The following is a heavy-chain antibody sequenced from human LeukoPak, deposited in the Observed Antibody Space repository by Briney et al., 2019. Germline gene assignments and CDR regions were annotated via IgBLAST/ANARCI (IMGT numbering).Heavy chain of an antibody. J-gene: IGHJ6*02. V-gene: IGHV3-30*02. Sequence: GGSLRLSCAVSGFTPSNSRMHWVRQAPGKGLEWVAVIWYDGSNKYYADSVKGRFTISRDNSKNTLYLQMSSLRAEDTAVYYCAKEYQYSSPGHYYYYGMDVWGQGTTVTVSS. D-gene: IGHD6-6*01. CDR2: IWYDGSNK. CDR3: AKEYQYSSPGHYYYYGMDV. CDR1: GFTPSNSR.